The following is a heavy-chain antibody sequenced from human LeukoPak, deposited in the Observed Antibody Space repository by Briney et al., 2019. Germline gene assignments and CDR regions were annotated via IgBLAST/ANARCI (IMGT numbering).Heavy chain of an antibody. V-gene: IGHV3-30-3*02. J-gene: IGHJ4*02. CDR2: ISYDGSNK. D-gene: IGHD1-26*01. CDR1: GFTFSSYA. Sequence: GRSLRLSCAASGFTFSSYAMHWVRQAPGKGLEWVAVISYDGSNKYYADSVKGRFTVSRDNSKNTLYLQMSSLRVEDTALYYCAKQEGALIENWCFDHWGLGTLVTVSS. CDR3: AKQEGALIENWCFDH.